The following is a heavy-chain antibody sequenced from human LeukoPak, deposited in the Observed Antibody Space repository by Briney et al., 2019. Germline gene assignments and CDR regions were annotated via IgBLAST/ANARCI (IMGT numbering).Heavy chain of an antibody. D-gene: IGHD6-19*01. CDR3: AKADGGQWPSSYYYYYMDV. CDR1: GFTFSSYA. Sequence: PGGSLRLSCAASGFTFSSYAMSWVRQAPGKGLEWASAIVSSGDTTYYADSVKGRFTISRDNSKNTLYLQMNSLRAEDTAVYYCAKADGGQWPSSYYYYYMDVWGKGTTVTVSS. V-gene: IGHV3-23*01. J-gene: IGHJ6*03. CDR2: IVSSGDTT.